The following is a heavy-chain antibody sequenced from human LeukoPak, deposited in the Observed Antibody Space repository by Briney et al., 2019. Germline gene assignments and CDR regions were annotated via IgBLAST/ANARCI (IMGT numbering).Heavy chain of an antibody. CDR2: ISNSGTT. CDR1: GFAVSSNH. CDR3: AKASWAGVTTTYFDY. Sequence: GGSLRLSCAASGFAVSSNHMTWVRQAPGKGLEWVSVISNSGTTYYADSVKGRVTISRDNSKNTVYLQMNSLRAEDTAIYYCAKASWAGVTTTYFDYWGQGTLVTVSS. V-gene: IGHV3-66*01. J-gene: IGHJ4*02. D-gene: IGHD1-26*01.